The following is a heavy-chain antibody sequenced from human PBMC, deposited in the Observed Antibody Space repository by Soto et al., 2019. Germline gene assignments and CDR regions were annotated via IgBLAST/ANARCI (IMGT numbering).Heavy chain of an antibody. J-gene: IGHJ6*02. CDR1: GYTFTSYY. CDR3: ARDRKTGTTGAEYYYGMDV. D-gene: IGHD1-1*01. Sequence: ASVKVSCKASGYTFTSYYMHWVRQAPGQGLEWMGIINPSGGSTSYAQKFQGRVTMTRDTSTSTVYMELSSLRSEDTAVYYCARDRKTGTTGAEYYYGMDVWGQGTTVTVSS. V-gene: IGHV1-46*01. CDR2: INPSGGST.